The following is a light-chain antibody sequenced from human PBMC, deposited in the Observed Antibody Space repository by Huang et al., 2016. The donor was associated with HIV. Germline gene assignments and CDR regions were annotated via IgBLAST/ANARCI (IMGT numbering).Light chain of an antibody. CDR3: QQSYSTPQNT. CDR2: AAS. CDR1: QSISSY. V-gene: IGKV1-39*01. Sequence: DIQMTQSPSSLSASVGDRVTITCRASQSISSYLNWYQHKPGTAPKLLIYAASSLQSGVPSRFSGSGAGTDFTLTISILQPEDFATYYCQQSYSTPQNTFGQGTKLEI. J-gene: IGKJ2*01.